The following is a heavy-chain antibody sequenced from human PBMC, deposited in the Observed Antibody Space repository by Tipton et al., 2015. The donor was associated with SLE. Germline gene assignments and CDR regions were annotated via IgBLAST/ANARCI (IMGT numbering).Heavy chain of an antibody. CDR2: ASYTGYT. J-gene: IGHJ5*02. CDR3: ARDLGYCSGGSCYNWFDP. CDR1: GGSISSNTHR. D-gene: IGHD2-15*01. V-gene: IGHV4-39*07. Sequence: TLSLTCTVSGGSISSNTHRWGWIRQTPGKGLEWIGSASYTGYTNYNPSLKSRVAISADTSKNHFSLKLSSVTVADTAVYYCARDLGYCSGGSCYNWFDPWGQGTLVTVSS.